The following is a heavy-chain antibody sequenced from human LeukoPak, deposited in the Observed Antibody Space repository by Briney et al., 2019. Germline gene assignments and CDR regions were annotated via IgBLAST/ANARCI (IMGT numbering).Heavy chain of an antibody. CDR3: ARSPPDQLLFSY. D-gene: IGHD2-2*01. CDR2: INPSGGST. CDR1: GYTFTSYY. V-gene: IGHV1-46*03. Sequence: ASVKVSCKASGYTFTSYYMHWVRQAPGQGHEWMGIINPSGGSTSYAQKFQGRVTMTRDTYTSTVYMELSSLRSEDTAVYYCARSPPDQLLFSYWGQGTLVTVSS. J-gene: IGHJ4*02.